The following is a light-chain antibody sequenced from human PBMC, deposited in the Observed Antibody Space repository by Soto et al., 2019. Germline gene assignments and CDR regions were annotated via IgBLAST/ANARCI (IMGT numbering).Light chain of an antibody. CDR3: QQYSSSSLT. CDR2: GAS. V-gene: IGKV3-15*01. CDR1: QSVSSN. J-gene: IGKJ3*01. Sequence: EIVMTQSPATLSLSPGERCTLACRASQSVSSNLAWYQQKPGQAPRLLIYGASTRATGIPARFSGSGSGTDFTLTISRLEPEDFAVYYCQQYSSSSLTFGPGTKVDIK.